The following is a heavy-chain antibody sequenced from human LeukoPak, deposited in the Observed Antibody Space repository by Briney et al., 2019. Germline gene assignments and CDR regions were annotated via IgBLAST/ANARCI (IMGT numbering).Heavy chain of an antibody. V-gene: IGHV4-59*01. Sequence: PSETLSLTCAVYGGSFSGYYWSWIRQPPGKGLEWIGYIYYSGSTNYNPSLKSRVTISVDTSKNQFSLKLSSVTAADTAVYYCARGEYYYGSGSYPFDPWGQGTLVTVSS. D-gene: IGHD3-10*01. J-gene: IGHJ5*02. CDR1: GGSFSGYY. CDR3: ARGEYYYGSGSYPFDP. CDR2: IYYSGST.